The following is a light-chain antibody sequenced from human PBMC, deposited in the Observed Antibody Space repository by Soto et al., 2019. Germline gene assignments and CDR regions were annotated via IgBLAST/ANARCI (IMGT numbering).Light chain of an antibody. J-gene: IGKJ1*01. CDR1: PTVNSDY. CDR2: ATS. V-gene: IGKV3-20*01. Sequence: PGETATLSCRASPTVNSDYLAWFQQRPGQAPRLLIFATSRRATDIPDRFSGSGSGTDFTLAIRRLEPEDFALYYCHQFGYSPRTFGQGTKVE. CDR3: HQFGYSPRT.